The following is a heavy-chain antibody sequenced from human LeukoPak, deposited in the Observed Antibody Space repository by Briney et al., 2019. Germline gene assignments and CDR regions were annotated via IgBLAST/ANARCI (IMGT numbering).Heavy chain of an antibody. CDR3: AKARGYSYVPDY. V-gene: IGHV3-9*01. CDR1: GFTFDGYA. D-gene: IGHD5-18*01. Sequence: AGGSLRLSCAASGFTFDGYAMHWVRQAPGKGLEWVSGISWNSGSIGYADSVKGRFTISRDNAKNSLYLQMNSLRAEDTALYYCAKARGYSYVPDYWGQGTLVTVSS. J-gene: IGHJ4*02. CDR2: ISWNSGSI.